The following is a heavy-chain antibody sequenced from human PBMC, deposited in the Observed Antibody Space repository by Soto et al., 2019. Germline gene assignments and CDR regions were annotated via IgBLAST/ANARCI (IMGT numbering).Heavy chain of an antibody. J-gene: IGHJ4*02. CDR2: IYYSGST. D-gene: IGHD3-22*01. Sequence: LSLTCTVSGGSISSSSYYWGWIRQPPGKGLEWIGSIYYSGSTYYNPSLKSRVTISVDTSKNQFSLKLSSVAAADTAVYYCARRVRYDSSGYYDPVFDYWGQGTLVTVSS. CDR1: GGSISSSSYY. CDR3: ARRVRYDSSGYYDPVFDY. V-gene: IGHV4-39*01.